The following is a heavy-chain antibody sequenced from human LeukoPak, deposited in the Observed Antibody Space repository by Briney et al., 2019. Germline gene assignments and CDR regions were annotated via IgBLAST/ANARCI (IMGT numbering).Heavy chain of an antibody. V-gene: IGHV3-74*01. CDR3: ASPAFHYAR. CDR2: INTDGSST. Sequence: GGSLRLSCAASGFTFSSYWMHWVRQAPGKGLVWVSRINTDGSSTGYADSVKGRFTISRDNAKNTLYLQMNSLRAEDTAVYYCASPAFHYARRGQGTLVTVSS. CDR1: GFTFSSYW. D-gene: IGHD3-16*01. J-gene: IGHJ4*02.